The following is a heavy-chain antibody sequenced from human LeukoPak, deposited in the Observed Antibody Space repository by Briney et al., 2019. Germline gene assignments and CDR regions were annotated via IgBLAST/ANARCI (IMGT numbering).Heavy chain of an antibody. V-gene: IGHV4-59*08. CDR2: IYYSGST. CDR3: AREYSSSSGRRAIYF. D-gene: IGHD6-6*01. CDR1: GGSISRYY. J-gene: IGHJ3*01. Sequence: LDTLSLTCTVSGGSISRYYWNWIRQPPGKGLEWIGYIYYSGSTNYNPSLKSRVTTLVDTSKNQFSLRLSSVTAADTAVYYCAREYSSSSGRRAIYFWGQGTMVTVSS.